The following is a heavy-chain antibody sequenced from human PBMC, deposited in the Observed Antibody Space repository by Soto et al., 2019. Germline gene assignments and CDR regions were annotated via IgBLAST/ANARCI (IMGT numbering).Heavy chain of an antibody. V-gene: IGHV3-11*01. CDR2: ITSRGSTM. J-gene: IGHJ3*02. D-gene: IGHD3-16*01. CDR3: AGQYDPVPRSAFDI. CDR1: GFTFSDYY. Sequence: PGGSLRLSCAASGFTFSDYYMSWIRQAPGKGLEWVSYITSRGSTMDYADSVRGRFTISRDNGKKSLYLQMNSLRAEDTAVYYCAGQYDPVPRSAFDIWGQGTMVT.